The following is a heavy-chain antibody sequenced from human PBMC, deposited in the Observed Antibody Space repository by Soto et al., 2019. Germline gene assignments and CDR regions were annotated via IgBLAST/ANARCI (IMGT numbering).Heavy chain of an antibody. Sequence: PSETLSLTCTVSGGSISSSSYYWGWIRQPPGKGLEWIGSIYYSGSTYYNPSLKSRVTISVDTSKNQFSLKLSSVTAADTAVYYCARRSSGSFYAFDIWGQGTMVTVS. CDR2: IYYSGST. V-gene: IGHV4-39*01. CDR3: ARRSSGSFYAFDI. J-gene: IGHJ3*02. CDR1: GGSISSSSYY. D-gene: IGHD1-26*01.